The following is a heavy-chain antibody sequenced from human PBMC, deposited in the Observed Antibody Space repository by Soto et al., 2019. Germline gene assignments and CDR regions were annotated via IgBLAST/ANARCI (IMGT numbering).Heavy chain of an antibody. CDR3: ARGGGSPDY. CDR2: IYYSGST. V-gene: IGHV4-59*02. J-gene: IGHJ4*02. CDR1: GGSVNSYY. D-gene: IGHD1-26*01. Sequence: QLPLQESGPGLVKPSETLSLTCTVSGGSVNSYYFSWIRQPPGKGLEWIGYIYYSGSTNYNPSLKSRVTISIDTSKNQFSLKLTSVTAADTAVYFCARGGGSPDYWGQGTLVTVSS.